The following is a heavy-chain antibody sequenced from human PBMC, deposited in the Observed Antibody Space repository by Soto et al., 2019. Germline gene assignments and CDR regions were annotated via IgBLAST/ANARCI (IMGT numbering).Heavy chain of an antibody. Sequence: TXDSLKVSRKCSGDSFTSYWISLVLQMPGKGLEWMGRIDPSDSYTNYSPSFQGHVTISADKSISTAYLQWSSLKASDTAMYYCARESLPRGIVVVPDAYYYYGMDVWGQGTTVTVSS. V-gene: IGHV5-10-1*01. CDR3: ARESLPRGIVVVPDAYYYYGMDV. CDR2: IDPSDSYT. CDR1: GDSFTSYW. J-gene: IGHJ6*02. D-gene: IGHD2-2*01.